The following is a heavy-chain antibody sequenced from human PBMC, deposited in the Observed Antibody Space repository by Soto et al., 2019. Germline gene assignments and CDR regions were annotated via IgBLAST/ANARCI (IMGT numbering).Heavy chain of an antibody. Sequence: QVQLVQSGAEVKKPGASVKVSCKASGYTFTSYGISWVRQAPGQGLEWMGWISAYNGNTNYAQKLQGRVTMTTDTSTSTASMELRSLRSADTAVYSCARDPPYSSGWYAGFDPWGQGTLVTVSS. D-gene: IGHD6-19*01. CDR1: GYTFTSYG. CDR2: ISAYNGNT. CDR3: ARDPPYSSGWYAGFDP. V-gene: IGHV1-18*01. J-gene: IGHJ5*02.